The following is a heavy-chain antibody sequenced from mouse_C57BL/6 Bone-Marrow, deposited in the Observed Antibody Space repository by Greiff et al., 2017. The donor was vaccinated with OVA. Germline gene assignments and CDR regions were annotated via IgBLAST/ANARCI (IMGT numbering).Heavy chain of an antibody. CDR3: TSDGYIDY. Sequence: DVKLVESVAELVRPGASVKLSCTASGFNIKNTYMHWVKQRPEQGLEWIGWIDPENGDTEYASKFQGKATITADTSSNTAYLQLSSLTSEDTAVYYCTSDGYIDYWGQGTTLTVSS. V-gene: IGHV14-4*01. D-gene: IGHD2-3*01. CDR1: GFNIKNTY. J-gene: IGHJ2*01. CDR2: IDPENGDT.